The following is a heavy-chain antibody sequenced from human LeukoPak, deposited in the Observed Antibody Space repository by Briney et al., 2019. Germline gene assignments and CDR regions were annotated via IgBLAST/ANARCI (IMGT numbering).Heavy chain of an antibody. J-gene: IGHJ4*02. CDR1: GFTFGSYT. D-gene: IGHD7-27*01. CDR3: AKDGGLWVSAHWGDS. CDR2: ITTSDGNT. V-gene: IGHV3-23*01. Sequence: GGSLRLSCAASGFTFGSYTMSWVRQAPGKGLEWVSTITTSDGNTYYADSVKGRFTVSRDNSKNTLFLQMNSLRAEDTAVYYCAKDGGLWVSAHWGDSWGRGTLVTVSS.